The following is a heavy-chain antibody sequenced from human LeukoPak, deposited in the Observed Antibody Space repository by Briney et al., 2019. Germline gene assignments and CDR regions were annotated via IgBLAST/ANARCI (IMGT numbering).Heavy chain of an antibody. J-gene: IGHJ4*02. CDR3: ASSGGSWDRARFDY. Sequence: SETLSLTCAVYGGSFSGYYWSWIRQPPGKGLEWIGEINHSGSTNYNPSLKSRVTISVDTSKNQFSLRLSSVTAADTAVYYCASSGGSWDRARFDYWGQGTLVTVSS. CDR2: INHSGST. D-gene: IGHD1-26*01. V-gene: IGHV4-34*01. CDR1: GGSFSGYY.